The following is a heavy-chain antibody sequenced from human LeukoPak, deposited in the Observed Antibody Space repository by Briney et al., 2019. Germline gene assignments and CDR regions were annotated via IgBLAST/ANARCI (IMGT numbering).Heavy chain of an antibody. J-gene: IGHJ4*02. CDR3: VRGGISDFNIDS. Sequence: GGSLRLSCAVSGFIFSSHKFHWVRQAPGKGLEWISYIHSSGTFIDYADFVKGRFTISRDNTKNSLYLQMNSLRAEDPAIYYCVRGGISDFNIDSWGQGSLVTVSS. D-gene: IGHD3-3*02. CDR1: GFIFSSHK. V-gene: IGHV3-48*03. CDR2: IHSSGTFI.